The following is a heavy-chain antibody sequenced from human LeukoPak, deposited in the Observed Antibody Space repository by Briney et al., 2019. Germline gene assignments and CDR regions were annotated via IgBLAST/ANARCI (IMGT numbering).Heavy chain of an antibody. Sequence: PGGSLRLSCAASGFSFRTYAIHWVRQAPGKGLEWVALISSDGSTEYYADSVKGRFTISRDNSKNTLSLQMNTLRAEDTAIYYCARPTLEYYYGLGSFDYWGQGTLVTVSS. D-gene: IGHD3-10*01. J-gene: IGHJ4*02. V-gene: IGHV3-30-3*01. CDR2: ISSDGSTE. CDR1: GFSFRTYA. CDR3: ARPTLEYYYGLGSFDY.